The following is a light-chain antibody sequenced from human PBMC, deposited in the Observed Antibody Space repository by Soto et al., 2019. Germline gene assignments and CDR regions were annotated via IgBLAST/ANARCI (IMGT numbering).Light chain of an antibody. CDR3: SSSAGTNNLYV. J-gene: IGLJ1*01. V-gene: IGLV2-8*01. CDR1: SSDVGAYNY. CDR2: EVN. Sequence: QSALTQPPSASGSPGQSVTISCTGTSSDVGAYNYVSWYQQHPGKVPKLMIYEVNKRPSGVPDRFSGSKSGNTASLTVSGLQAEDEADYYCSSSAGTNNLYVFGTGTQLTVL.